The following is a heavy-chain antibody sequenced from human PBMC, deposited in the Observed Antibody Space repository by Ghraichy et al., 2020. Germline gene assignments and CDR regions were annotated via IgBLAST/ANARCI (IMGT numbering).Heavy chain of an antibody. CDR1: GFTFSSYA. CDR2: ISGSGGST. Sequence: ESLNISCAASGFTFSSYAMSWVRQAPGKGLEWVSAISGSGGSTYYADSVKGRFTISRDNSKNTLYLQMNSLRAEDTAVYYCAKDPETSQQWLALFDYWGQGTLVTVSS. D-gene: IGHD6-19*01. V-gene: IGHV3-23*01. CDR3: AKDPETSQQWLALFDY. J-gene: IGHJ4*02.